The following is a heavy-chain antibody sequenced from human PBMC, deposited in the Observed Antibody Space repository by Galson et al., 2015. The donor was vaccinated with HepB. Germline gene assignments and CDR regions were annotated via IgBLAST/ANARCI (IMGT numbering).Heavy chain of an antibody. CDR3: ARDLEYGGNF. V-gene: IGHV1-3*01. Sequence: SVKVSCKASGYTFTRYVMHWVRQAPGQRLEWMGSINGGNGDTKYSENFQGRVTITRDTSASTDYMELSSLKSEDTAVYYCARDLEYGGNFWGRGTPVIVSS. CDR1: GYTFTRYV. CDR2: INGGNGDT. D-gene: IGHD4-23*01. J-gene: IGHJ2*01.